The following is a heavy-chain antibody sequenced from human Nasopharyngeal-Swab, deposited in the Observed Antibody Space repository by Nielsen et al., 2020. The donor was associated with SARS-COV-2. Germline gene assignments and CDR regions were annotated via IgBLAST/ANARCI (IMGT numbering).Heavy chain of an antibody. CDR3: ARIVSHDAFDI. J-gene: IGHJ3*02. CDR1: GGSISSSSYY. V-gene: IGHV2-70*01. Sequence: TLSLTCTVSGGSISSSSYYWGWIRQPPGKALEWLALIDWDDDKYYSTSLKTRLTISKDTSKNQVVLTMTNMDPVDTATYYCARIVSHDAFDIWGQGTMVTVSS. CDR2: IDWDDDK.